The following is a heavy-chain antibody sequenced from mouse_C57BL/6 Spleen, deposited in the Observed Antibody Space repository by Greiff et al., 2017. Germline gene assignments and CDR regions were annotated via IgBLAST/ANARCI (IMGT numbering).Heavy chain of an antibody. D-gene: IGHD4-1*01. J-gene: IGHJ1*03. CDR3: ARGYWDFWYFDV. CDR1: GYAFSSYW. V-gene: IGHV1-72*01. CDR2: IDPNSGGT. Sequence: VQLRQSGAELVKPGASVKISCKASGYAFSSYWMNWVKQRPGRGLEWIGRIDPNSGGTKYNEKFKSKATLTVDKPSSTAYMQLSSLTSEDSAVYYCARGYWDFWYFDVWGTGTTVTVSS.